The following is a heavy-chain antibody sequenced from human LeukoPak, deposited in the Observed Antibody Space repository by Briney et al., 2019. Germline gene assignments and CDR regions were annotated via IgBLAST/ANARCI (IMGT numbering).Heavy chain of an antibody. CDR1: GFTFSSYG. Sequence: PGGSLRLSCAASGFTFSSYGMHWVRQAPGKGLEWVAFIRYDGSNKYCADSVKGRFTISRDNSKNTLYLQMNSLRAEDTAVYYCAKDLEGYYYDSSGYSPIGFDIWGQGTMVTVSS. V-gene: IGHV3-30*02. CDR2: IRYDGSNK. CDR3: AKDLEGYYYDSSGYSPIGFDI. D-gene: IGHD3-22*01. J-gene: IGHJ3*02.